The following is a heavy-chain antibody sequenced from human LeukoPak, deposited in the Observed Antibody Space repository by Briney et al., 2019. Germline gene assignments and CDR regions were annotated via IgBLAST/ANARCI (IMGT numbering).Heavy chain of an antibody. CDR2: IYSSGST. V-gene: IGHV4-4*07. Sequence: KPSETQSLTCTVSGGSISGNHWSWIRQPAGKGLEWIGRIYSSGSTNYNPSLKSRVTMSVDTSKNQFSLKLTSVTAADTAVYYCTRVGSWAVDYWGQGILVTVSS. CDR3: TRVGSWAVDY. CDR1: GGSISGNH. D-gene: IGHD2-2*03. J-gene: IGHJ4*02.